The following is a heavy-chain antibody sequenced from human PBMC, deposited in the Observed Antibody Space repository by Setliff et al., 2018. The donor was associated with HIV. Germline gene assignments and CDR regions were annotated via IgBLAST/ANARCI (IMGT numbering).Heavy chain of an antibody. CDR1: GFTFSAHG. CDR2: INYDDNYE. CDR3: VKDGDYRNGDHDAFDI. Sequence: LKISCAASGFTFSAHGMHWVRQAPGKGLEWVTFINYDDNYEYYADSVKGRFTISRDNSKSTVDLQMTSLTAEDTAVYYCVKDGDYRNGDHDAFDIWGQGTMVTVSS. V-gene: IGHV3-30*02. J-gene: IGHJ3*02. D-gene: IGHD4-4*01.